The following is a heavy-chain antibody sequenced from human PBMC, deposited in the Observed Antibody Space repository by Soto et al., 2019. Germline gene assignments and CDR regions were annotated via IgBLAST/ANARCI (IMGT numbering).Heavy chain of an antibody. CDR3: ARGTVSGFWSGYYYPDYYYYMDV. CDR1: GGSITSNANY. V-gene: IGHV4-39*07. J-gene: IGHJ6*03. Sequence: PSETLSLTCSVSGGSITSNANYWAWFRQPPGRGLEWIGSIYYDGSTYYNPSLKYRATISADTSKNQFSLKLSSVTAADTAVYYCARGTVSGFWSGYYYPDYYYYMDVWGKGTTVTVSS. D-gene: IGHD3-3*01. CDR2: IYYDGST.